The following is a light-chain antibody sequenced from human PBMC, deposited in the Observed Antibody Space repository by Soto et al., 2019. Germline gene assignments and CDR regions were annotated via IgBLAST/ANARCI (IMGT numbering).Light chain of an antibody. CDR1: QSIITEY. CDR2: GAS. V-gene: IGKV3-20*01. J-gene: IGKJ4*01. Sequence: EIVLTQSPGTLSLSPGERATLSCRASQSIITEYLGWYQQKPGRAPRLLIYGASTRATGIPDRFSGTGSGTDFTLTISRLEPEDFAVYYCQQYGSSPLLTFGGGTKVDIK. CDR3: QQYGSSPLLT.